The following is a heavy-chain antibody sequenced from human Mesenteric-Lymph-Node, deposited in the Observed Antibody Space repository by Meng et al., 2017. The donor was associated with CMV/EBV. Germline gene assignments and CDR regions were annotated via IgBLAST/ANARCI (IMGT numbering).Heavy chain of an antibody. CDR1: GASFSGYY. J-gene: IGHJ4*02. V-gene: IGHV4-34*01. CDR2: VHYGGSA. D-gene: IGHD1-26*01. CDR3: ARVRVGATPYFDY. Sequence: SETLSLTCGVYGASFSGYYWSWIRQPPGKGLEWIGEVHYGGSASCNPSLKSRLTISVDTSKNQFSLKLSSVTAADTAVYYCARVRVGATPYFDYWGQGTLVTVSS.